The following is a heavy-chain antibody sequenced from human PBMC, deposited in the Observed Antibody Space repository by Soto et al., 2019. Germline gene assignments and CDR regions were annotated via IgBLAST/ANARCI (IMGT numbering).Heavy chain of an antibody. CDR3: ARAPYSSSSFFFDL. CDR2: IHPRGGST. V-gene: IGHV1-46*01. CDR1: GYTFTSYF. D-gene: IGHD6-6*01. Sequence: GASVKGSCKASGYTFTSYFMHWVRQALGEGLEWMGIIHPRGGSTNYAQRFQDRVAMTWDTSTSTVSMELSSLRSDDTAVYYCARAPYSSSSFFFDLWGQGTPVTVSS. J-gene: IGHJ4*02.